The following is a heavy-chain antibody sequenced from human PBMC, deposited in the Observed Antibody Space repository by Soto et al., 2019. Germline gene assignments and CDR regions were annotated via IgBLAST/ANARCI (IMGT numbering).Heavy chain of an antibody. D-gene: IGHD3-3*01. Sequence: QNTLKESGPTLVKPTQTLTLTCTFSGFSLSTSGVGVGWIRQPPGKALEWLALIYWDDDKRYSPSLKSRLTITKDTSKNQVVLTMTNMDPVDTATYYCAHSLTVLLRFLEYYFDYWGQGTLVTVSS. CDR3: AHSLTVLLRFLEYYFDY. CDR1: GFSLSTSGVG. CDR2: IYWDDDK. V-gene: IGHV2-5*02. J-gene: IGHJ4*02.